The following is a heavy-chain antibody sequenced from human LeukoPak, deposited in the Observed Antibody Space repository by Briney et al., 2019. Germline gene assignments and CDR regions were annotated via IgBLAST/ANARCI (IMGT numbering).Heavy chain of an antibody. CDR1: GGSIRGSNYC. CDR3: ARGFRSHYWANWFDP. Sequence: PSETLSLTCTVSGGSIRGSNYCWVWIRQPPGKGLEWIGSIYYSGNTYYKPSLKSRVTIFVDTSKNHFSLKMNSVTAADTAVYYCARGFRSHYWANWFDPWGQGTLVTVSS. D-gene: IGHD1-26*01. V-gene: IGHV4-39*02. CDR2: IYYSGNT. J-gene: IGHJ5*02.